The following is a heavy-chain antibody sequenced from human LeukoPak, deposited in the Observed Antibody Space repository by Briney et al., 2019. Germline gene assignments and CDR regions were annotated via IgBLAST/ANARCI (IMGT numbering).Heavy chain of an antibody. V-gene: IGHV3-53*01. CDR2: IYSDNT. J-gene: IGHJ4*02. CDR3: ARVGLDSSGYYPNPFDY. D-gene: IGHD3-22*01. CDR1: GFTVSSNS. Sequence: GGSLRLSCTVSGFTVSSNSMSWVRQAPGKGLEWVSFIYSDNTHYSDSVKGRFTISRDNSKNTLYLQMNSLRAEDTAVYYCARVGLDSSGYYPNPFDYWGQGTLVTVSS.